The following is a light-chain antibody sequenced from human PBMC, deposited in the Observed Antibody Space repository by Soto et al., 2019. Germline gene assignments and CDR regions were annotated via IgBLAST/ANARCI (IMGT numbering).Light chain of an antibody. J-gene: IGLJ1*01. Sequence: QSALTQPASVSGSPGQSITISCTGTSSDVGAFIYASWYQQHPGKAPKLMIYDVNNRPSGVSNRFSGSKSGNTASLTISGLQAEDEAAYYCSSYTTSSSYVFGAGTKVNGL. CDR3: SSYTTSSSYV. CDR1: SSDVGAFIY. V-gene: IGLV2-14*01. CDR2: DVN.